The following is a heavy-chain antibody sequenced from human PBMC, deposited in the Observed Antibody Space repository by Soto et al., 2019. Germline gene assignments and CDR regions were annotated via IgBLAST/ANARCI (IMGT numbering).Heavy chain of an antibody. J-gene: IGHJ6*02. D-gene: IGHD2-21*01. CDR1: GYTFTSYA. Sequence: GASVKVSCKASGYTFTSYAMHWVRQAPGQRLEWMGWINAGNGNTKYSQKFQGRVTITRDTSASTAYMELSSLRSEDTAVYYCARDGVIEQDYYYYGMDVWGQGTTVTVSS. CDR2: INAGNGNT. CDR3: ARDGVIEQDYYYYGMDV. V-gene: IGHV1-3*01.